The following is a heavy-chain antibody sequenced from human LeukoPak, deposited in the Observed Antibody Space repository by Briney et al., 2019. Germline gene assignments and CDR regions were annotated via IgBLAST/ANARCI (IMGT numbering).Heavy chain of an antibody. D-gene: IGHD3-10*01. CDR1: GFTFSSYG. V-gene: IGHV3-23*01. J-gene: IGHJ4*02. Sequence: PGGSLRLSCAAAGFTFSSYGMSWVRQAPGKGLEWVSAINSYGNTYCADSVKGRFTISRDNSKNTLYLQMNSLRAEDTAIYYCAREGVILGIALVRRVIKGYYFDYWGQGTLVTVSS. CDR3: AREGVILGIALVRRVIKGYYFDY. CDR2: INSYGNT.